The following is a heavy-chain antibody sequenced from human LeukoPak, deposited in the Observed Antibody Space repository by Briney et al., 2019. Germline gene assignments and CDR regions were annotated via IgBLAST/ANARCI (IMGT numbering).Heavy chain of an antibody. CDR2: IIPIFGTV. D-gene: IGHD3-9*01. CDR3: QKTAYEILTGYFDY. Sequence: SVKVYCKASGGTFSSYAISWVQQAPGQWLERMGGIIPIFGTVNYAHKFQGSVTITADESTSTAYMELSSLTSEDTVFFFKQKTAYEILTGYFDYWGQGTLVTVSS. V-gene: IGHV1-69*13. CDR1: GGTFSSYA. J-gene: IGHJ4*02.